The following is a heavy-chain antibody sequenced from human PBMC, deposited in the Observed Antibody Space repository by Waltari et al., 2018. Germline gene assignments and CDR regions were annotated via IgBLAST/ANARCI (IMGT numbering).Heavy chain of an antibody. CDR3: ARDRSWYEVFVY. CDR1: GGSISNDLYY. D-gene: IGHD6-13*01. Sequence: QLQLQESGPGLVKSSETLSLTCTVSGGSISNDLYYWGWIRQSPGRGLEWIGSIYHRGTTYYNPSLQSRVTISVDTSKNQVSLKLTSVTSADTAVYYCARDRSWYEVFVYWGQGTLVTVSS. CDR2: IYHRGTT. V-gene: IGHV4-39*07. J-gene: IGHJ4*02.